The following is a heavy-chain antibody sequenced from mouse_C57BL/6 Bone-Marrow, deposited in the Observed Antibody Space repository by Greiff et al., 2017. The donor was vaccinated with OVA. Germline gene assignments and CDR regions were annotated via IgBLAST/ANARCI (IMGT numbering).Heavy chain of an antibody. V-gene: IGHV14-3*01. CDR3: ARSITTVVESFAY. Sequence: VQLKQSVAELVRPGASVKLSCTASGFNIKNTYMHWVKQRPEQGLEWIGRIDPANGNTKYAPKFQGKATITADTSSNTAYLQLSSLTSEDTAIYYCARSITTVVESFAYWGQGTLVTVSA. D-gene: IGHD1-1*01. J-gene: IGHJ3*01. CDR1: GFNIKNTY. CDR2: IDPANGNT.